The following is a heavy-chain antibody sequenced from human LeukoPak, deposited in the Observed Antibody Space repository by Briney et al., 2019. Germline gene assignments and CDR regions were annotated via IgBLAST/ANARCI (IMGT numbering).Heavy chain of an antibody. V-gene: IGHV3-73*01. J-gene: IGHJ4*02. CDR3: TSPSQTTVTVDY. Sequence: PGGSLRLSCAASGFTFSSYWMSWVRQAPGKGLEWVGRIRSKANSYATAYAASVKGRFTISRDDSKNTAYLQMNSLKTEDTAVYYCTSPSQTTVTVDYWGQGTLVTVSS. D-gene: IGHD4-17*01. CDR1: GFTFSSYW. CDR2: IRSKANSYAT.